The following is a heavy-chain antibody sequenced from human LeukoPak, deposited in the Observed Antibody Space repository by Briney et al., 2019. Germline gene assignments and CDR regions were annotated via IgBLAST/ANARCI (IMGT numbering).Heavy chain of an antibody. CDR3: ARAPGDYVWGSYRPRWRQGFDY. Sequence: PSETLSLTCTVSGGSISSSSYYWGWIRQPPGKGLEWIGSIYYSGSTYYNPSLKSRVTISVDTSKNQFSLKLSSVTAADTAVYYCARAPGDYVWGSYRPRWRQGFDYWGQGTLVTVSS. V-gene: IGHV4-39*01. CDR2: IYYSGST. J-gene: IGHJ4*02. CDR1: GGSISSSSYY. D-gene: IGHD3-16*02.